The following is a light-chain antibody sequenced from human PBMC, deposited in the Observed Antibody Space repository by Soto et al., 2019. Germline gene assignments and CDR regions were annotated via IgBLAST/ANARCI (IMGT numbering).Light chain of an antibody. CDR2: GAS. V-gene: IGKV3-15*01. Sequence: EIILTPSPLTLSVSPGARATLSCRASQSVGSNLAWYQQKPGQAPRLLIYGASTRATGIPARFSGSGSGTEFTITISSLQSEDGAVYYHQQYKYWAWTFGQGTKVDIK. CDR1: QSVGSN. J-gene: IGKJ1*01. CDR3: QQYKYWAWT.